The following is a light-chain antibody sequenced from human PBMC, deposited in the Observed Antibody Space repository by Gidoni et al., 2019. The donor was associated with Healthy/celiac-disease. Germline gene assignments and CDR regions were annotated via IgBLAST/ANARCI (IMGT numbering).Light chain of an antibody. CDR1: SSNIGAGYA. V-gene: IGLV1-40*01. J-gene: IGLJ2*01. Sequence: QSVLTKTPSVSGAPGQRVTISCTGSSSNIGAGYAVHWYQQLPGTAPKLLIYGNSNRPSGAPARFSGSKPGTSASLAITGLQAEYEADYYCQSYDSSLSGSVVFGGGTKLTVL. CDR2: GNS. CDR3: QSYDSSLSGSVV.